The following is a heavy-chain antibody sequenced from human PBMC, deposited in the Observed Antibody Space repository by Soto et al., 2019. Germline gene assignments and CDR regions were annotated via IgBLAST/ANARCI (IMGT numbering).Heavy chain of an antibody. V-gene: IGHV4-61*01. CDR3: ARSARYFESFEY. D-gene: IGHD3-9*01. J-gene: IGHJ1*01. Sequence: SETLSLTCSVSGDSVRSGRSYWSWIRQPPGEGLEWIGYIFYTGSTDYNPSLKGRVTILVDTSENQFSLKLSSVTAADTAVYYCARSARYFESFEYWGQGALVTVSS. CDR1: GDSVRSGRSY. CDR2: IFYTGST.